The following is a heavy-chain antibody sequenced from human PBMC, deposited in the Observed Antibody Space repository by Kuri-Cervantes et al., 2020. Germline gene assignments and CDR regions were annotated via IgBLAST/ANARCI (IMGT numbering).Heavy chain of an antibody. V-gene: IGHV4-34*01. CDR1: GGSFSGYS. CDR2: INHSGST. CDR3: ARARGVVVPAAVRSKWFDP. D-gene: IGHD2-2*01. J-gene: IGHJ5*02. Sequence: ESLKISCAVYGGSFSGYSWSWIRQPPGKGLEWIGEINHSGSTNYNPSLKSRVTISVDTSKNQFSLKLSSVTAADTAVYYCARARGVVVPAAVRSKWFDPWGQGTLVTVSS.